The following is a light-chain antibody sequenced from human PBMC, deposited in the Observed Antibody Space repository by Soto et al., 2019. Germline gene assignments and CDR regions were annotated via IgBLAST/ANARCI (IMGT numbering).Light chain of an antibody. Sequence: DIQMTQSPSSLSASVGDRVTITCQASQDISNHLNWYRQKPGKAPKLLIYDASNLETRVPSRFSGSGSGTDFTFTISSLQPEDIATYYCQQYDNLPSLTFGGGTKVEI. J-gene: IGKJ4*01. CDR2: DAS. CDR1: QDISNH. V-gene: IGKV1-33*01. CDR3: QQYDNLPSLT.